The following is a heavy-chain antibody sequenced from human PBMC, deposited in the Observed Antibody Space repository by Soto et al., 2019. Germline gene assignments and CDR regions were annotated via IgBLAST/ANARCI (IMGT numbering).Heavy chain of an antibody. CDR3: ARVLYQYCSSGVCYSWYFDL. D-gene: IGHD2-8*01. J-gene: IGHJ2*01. CDR2: TYYSGTT. V-gene: IGHV4-30-4*01. Sequence: QVQLQESGPGLVKPSQTLSLTCTVSGGSINSGDYYWSWIRQPPGKGLEWIGYTYYSGTTYYNPSLQSRVAISGDTSKNQFSLKLSSVTAADTAVYYCARVLYQYCSSGVCYSWYFDLWGRGTLVTVSS. CDR1: GGSINSGDYY.